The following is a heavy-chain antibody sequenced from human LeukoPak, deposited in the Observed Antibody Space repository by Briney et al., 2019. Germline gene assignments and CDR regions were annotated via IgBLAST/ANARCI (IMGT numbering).Heavy chain of an antibody. V-gene: IGHV4-34*01. CDR3: ARWGTWIQLWSTDY. CDR2: INHSGST. J-gene: IGHJ4*02. CDR1: GGSFSGYY. Sequence: NPSETLSLTCAVYGGSFSGYYWSWIRQPPGKGLEWIGEINHSGSTNYNPSLKSRVTISLDTSKNQFSLKLSSVTAADTAVYYCARWGTWIQLWSTDYWGQGTLVTVSS. D-gene: IGHD5-18*01.